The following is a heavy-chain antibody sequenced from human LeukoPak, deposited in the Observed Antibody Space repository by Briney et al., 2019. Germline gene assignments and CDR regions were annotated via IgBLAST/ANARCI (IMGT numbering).Heavy chain of an antibody. J-gene: IGHJ4*02. Sequence: GGSLRLSCVASGFTFSDYFMDWVRQAAGKGLEWVGRIRNKANSYTTEYAASVKGRFTISRDDSKNSLYLQMTNLKAEDTALYYCAKDLDPVVIGGGFDCWGQGALVTVSS. CDR3: AKDLDPVVIGGGFDC. V-gene: IGHV3-72*01. CDR1: GFTFSDYF. D-gene: IGHD2-21*01. CDR2: IRNKANSYTT.